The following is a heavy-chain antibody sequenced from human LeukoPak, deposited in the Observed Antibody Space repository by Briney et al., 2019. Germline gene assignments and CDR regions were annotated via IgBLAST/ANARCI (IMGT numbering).Heavy chain of an antibody. Sequence: PSETLSLTCAVSGGSIRSGSHYWAWIRQPPGKGLEWIGSMYYSGSTYYNPSLENRVTISIDTSKNHFSLKLSSLSAADTSVYYCAKRDDSGGDLVDSWGQGTLVTVS. CDR1: GGSIRSGSHY. CDR2: MYYSGST. CDR3: AKRDDSGGDLVDS. V-gene: IGHV4-39*02. D-gene: IGHD3-22*01. J-gene: IGHJ5*01.